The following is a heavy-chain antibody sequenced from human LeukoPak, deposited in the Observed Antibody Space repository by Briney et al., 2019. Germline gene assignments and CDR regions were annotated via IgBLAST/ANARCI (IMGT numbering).Heavy chain of an antibody. D-gene: IGHD3-22*01. CDR3: AQIYYDRSGYYQFDY. CDR2: ISVTGSTT. CDR1: GFTFNNSA. J-gene: IGHJ4*02. V-gene: IGHV3-23*01. Sequence: PGGSLRLSCAPSGFTFNNSAISWARQPPGKGLEWVSTISVTGSTTFYADSVKGRFTISRDNSKNTLYLKVSSLRVEDTALYFCAQIYYDRSGYYQFDYWGQGTLVIVSS.